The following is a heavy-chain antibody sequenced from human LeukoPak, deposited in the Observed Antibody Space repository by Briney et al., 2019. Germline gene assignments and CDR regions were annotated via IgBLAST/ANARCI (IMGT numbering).Heavy chain of an antibody. CDR1: GFTFSSYG. CDR3: AKEVLRYFDWFARRLFDY. J-gene: IGHJ4*02. Sequence: GGSLRLSCAASGFTFSSYGMHWVRQAPGKGLEWVAFIRYDGSNKYYADSVKGRFTISRDNSKNTLYLQMNSLRAEDTAVYYCAKEVLRYFDWFARRLFDYWGQGTLVTVSS. V-gene: IGHV3-30*02. CDR2: IRYDGSNK. D-gene: IGHD3-9*01.